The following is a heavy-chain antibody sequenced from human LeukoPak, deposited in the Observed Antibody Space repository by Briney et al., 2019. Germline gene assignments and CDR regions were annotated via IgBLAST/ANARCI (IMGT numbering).Heavy chain of an antibody. D-gene: IGHD1-1*01. Sequence: PGGSLRLSCVASGFTFSSFDMHWVRQPTGQGLEWVSTIGTASDTYYPGSVEGRFTLSRDNAKNSLYLQMNSLTAGDTAVYYCARGPPRGKYYYMDVWCKGTTVTVSS. CDR3: ARGPPRGKYYYMDV. CDR1: GFTFSSFD. CDR2: IGTASDT. V-gene: IGHV3-13*01. J-gene: IGHJ6*03.